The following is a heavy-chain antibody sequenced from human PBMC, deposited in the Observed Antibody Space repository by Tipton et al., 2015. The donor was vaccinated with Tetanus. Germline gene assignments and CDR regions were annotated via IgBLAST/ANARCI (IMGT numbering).Heavy chain of an antibody. CDR2: ITYSRAT. CDR1: GGPLSSSH. Sequence: TLSLTCTVSGGPLSSSHWAWIRQPPGKGLEWLGKITYSRATNYNPSLKRRLSMSADTSKNQFSLRLTSLTAADTAIYYCARDATLLRAMDHWGQGILVTVSS. CDR3: ARDATLLRAMDH. J-gene: IGHJ1*01. V-gene: IGHV4-59*12. D-gene: IGHD5-18*01.